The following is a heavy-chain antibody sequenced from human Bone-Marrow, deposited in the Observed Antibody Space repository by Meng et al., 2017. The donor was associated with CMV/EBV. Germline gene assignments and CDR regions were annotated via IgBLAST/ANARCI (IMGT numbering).Heavy chain of an antibody. CDR2: ISSSSSTI. CDR3: ARDLPYDGSGSRPPLDY. V-gene: IGHV3-48*04. D-gene: IGHD3-10*01. CDR1: GFTFSSYS. J-gene: IGHJ4*02. Sequence: SLIISCAASGFTFSSYSMNWVRQAPGKGLEWVSYISSSSSTIYYADSVKGRFTISRDNAKNSLYLQMNSLRAEDKAVYYCARDLPYDGSGSRPPLDYWGQGTLVTVSS.